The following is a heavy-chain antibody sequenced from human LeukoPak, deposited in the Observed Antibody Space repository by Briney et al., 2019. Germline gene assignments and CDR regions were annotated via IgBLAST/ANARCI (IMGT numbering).Heavy chain of an antibody. CDR1: GYTFTSYA. CDR2: INAGNGNT. J-gene: IGHJ6*02. Sequence: ASVKVSCKASGYTFTSYAMHWVRQAPGQRLEWMGWINAGNGNTKYSQKFQGRVTITRDTSASTAYMELSSLRSEDTAVYYCARSGDWFYYYYGMNVWGQGTTVTVSS. V-gene: IGHV1-3*01. D-gene: IGHD2-21*02. CDR3: ARSGDWFYYYYGMNV.